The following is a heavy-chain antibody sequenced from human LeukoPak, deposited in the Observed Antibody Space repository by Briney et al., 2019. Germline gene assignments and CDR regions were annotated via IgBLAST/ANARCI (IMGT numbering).Heavy chain of an antibody. CDR2: ISGIDGST. CDR1: GFTFSSFA. Sequence: GGSLRLSCAASGFTFSSFAMSWVRQAPGKGLEWVSGISGIDGSTYYADSVKGRFTISRDNSKNTLYLRMNSLRAEDTAVYYCAREWASYDRSGYYPFDHWGQGTLVTVSS. V-gene: IGHV3-23*01. CDR3: AREWASYDRSGYYPFDH. D-gene: IGHD3-22*01. J-gene: IGHJ4*02.